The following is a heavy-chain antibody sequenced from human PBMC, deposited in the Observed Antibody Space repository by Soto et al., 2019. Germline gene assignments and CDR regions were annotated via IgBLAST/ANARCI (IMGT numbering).Heavy chain of an antibody. CDR3: ASEDCRNTNCLKGFDY. CDR1: GCTFTDYY. Sequence: ASVEVSCKASGCTFTDYYMHWVRQAPGQGFEWVGGINPESGNPKYVPKFQGRVTVTRDTSTSTAYMELNRLTSDDTAVYYCASEDCRNTNCLKGFDYWGQGTLVTVSS. CDR2: INPESGNP. J-gene: IGHJ4*02. V-gene: IGHV1-2*02. D-gene: IGHD2-15*01.